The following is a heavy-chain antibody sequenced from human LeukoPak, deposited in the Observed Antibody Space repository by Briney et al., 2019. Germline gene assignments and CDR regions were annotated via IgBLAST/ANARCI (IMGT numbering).Heavy chain of an antibody. D-gene: IGHD6-19*01. Sequence: GGSLRLSCAASGFTVSSNYMSWVRQAPGKGLEWVSVIYSGGSTYYADSVKGRFTISRDNSKNTLYLQMNSLRAEDTAVYYCARMGIAVAGFDYWGQGTLVTVSS. CDR2: IYSGGST. V-gene: IGHV3-53*01. CDR3: ARMGIAVAGFDY. J-gene: IGHJ4*02. CDR1: GFTVSSNY.